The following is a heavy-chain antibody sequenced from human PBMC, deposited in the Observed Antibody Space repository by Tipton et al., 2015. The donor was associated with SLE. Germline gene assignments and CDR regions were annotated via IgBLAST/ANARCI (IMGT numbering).Heavy chain of an antibody. J-gene: IGHJ4*02. Sequence: GSLRLSCAASGFTVRASFIHWVRQAPGKGLEWVALIHDGDGSFYADSVKGRFTLSRDKSKNAVYLQMSSLSPEDTAVYYCARDEYRYDATGYHLLGHFDFWGQGTLVTVSS. V-gene: IGHV3-53*05. CDR1: GFTVRASF. CDR2: IHDGDGS. D-gene: IGHD3-22*01. CDR3: ARDEYRYDATGYHLLGHFDF.